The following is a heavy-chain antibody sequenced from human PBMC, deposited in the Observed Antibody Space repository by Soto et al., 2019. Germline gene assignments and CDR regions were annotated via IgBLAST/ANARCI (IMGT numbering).Heavy chain of an antibody. Sequence: KPGGSLRLSCAASGFTFSSYSMNWVRQAPGKGLEWVSSISSSSSYIYYADPVKGRFTISRDNAKNSLYLQMNSLRAEDTAVYYCARAGEYSSSSFDYWGQGTLVTVSS. CDR1: GFTFSSYS. CDR3: ARAGEYSSSSFDY. V-gene: IGHV3-21*01. CDR2: ISSSSSYI. D-gene: IGHD6-6*01. J-gene: IGHJ4*02.